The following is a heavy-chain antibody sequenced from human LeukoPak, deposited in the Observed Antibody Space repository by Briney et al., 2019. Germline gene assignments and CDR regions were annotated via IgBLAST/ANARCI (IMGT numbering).Heavy chain of an antibody. D-gene: IGHD3-16*01. CDR2: INHNGNVN. CDR3: ARGGGLDV. Sequence: WIRQPPGKGLEWVASINHNGNVNYYVDSVKGRFTISRDNAKNSLYLQMSNLRAEDTAVYFCARGGGLDVWGQGATVTVSS. J-gene: IGHJ6*02. V-gene: IGHV3-7*03.